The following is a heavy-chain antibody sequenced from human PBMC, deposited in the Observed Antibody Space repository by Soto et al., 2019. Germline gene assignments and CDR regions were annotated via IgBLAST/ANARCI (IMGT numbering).Heavy chain of an antibody. CDR3: TRDLSVLRYYDWLSMGYYYGMDV. D-gene: IGHD3-9*01. CDR2: IRSKAYGGTT. V-gene: IGHV3-49*03. CDR1: GFTFGDYA. J-gene: IGHJ6*02. Sequence: PGGSLRLSCTASGFTFGDYAMSWFRQAPGKGLEWVGFIRSKAYGGTTEYAASVKGRFTISRDDSKSIAYLQMNSLKTEDTAVYYCTRDLSVLRYYDWLSMGYYYGMDVWGQGTTVTVSS.